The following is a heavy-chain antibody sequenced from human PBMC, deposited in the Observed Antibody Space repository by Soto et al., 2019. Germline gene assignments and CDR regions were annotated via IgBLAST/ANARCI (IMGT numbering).Heavy chain of an antibody. CDR3: ASPASSCGGDCSAN. CDR2: IHLRSGNT. J-gene: IGHJ4*02. D-gene: IGHD2-21*02. Sequence: QLQLRESGPGLVRASETLSLTCTVSGGSISSSSFYWGWVRQTPGKGLEWITSIHLRSGNTYYNPSLKSRVSISVDTSQNQFSLTLTSVTAADTAVYYCASPASSCGGDCSANWGQGPLVTVSS. V-gene: IGHV4-39*01. CDR1: GGSISSSSFY.